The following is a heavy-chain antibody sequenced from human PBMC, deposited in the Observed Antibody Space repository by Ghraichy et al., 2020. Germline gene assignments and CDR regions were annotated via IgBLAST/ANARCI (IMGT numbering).Heavy chain of an antibody. D-gene: IGHD2-15*01. Sequence: GGSLRLSCVGSGFSFSGYSMNWVRQSPGKGLEWIAYITSSSRTTSYADSVKGRFTISRDNAQNSVYLDMKSLRAEDTALYYCVRDGCSGRTCTFYNWGQGALVTVSS. CDR3: VRDGCSGRTCTFYN. CDR1: GFSFSGYS. V-gene: IGHV3-48*01. J-gene: IGHJ4*02. CDR2: ITSSSRTT.